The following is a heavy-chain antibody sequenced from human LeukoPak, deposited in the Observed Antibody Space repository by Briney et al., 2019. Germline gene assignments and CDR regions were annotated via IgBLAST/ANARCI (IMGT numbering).Heavy chain of an antibody. D-gene: IGHD3-10*01. CDR3: ARDRSGSGIFDY. CDR1: GFTFSSYG. V-gene: IGHV3-33*01. CDR2: IWYDGSNK. Sequence: GGSLRLSCAASGFTFSSYGMHWVRQAPGKGLEWVAFIWYDGSNKYYADSVKGRFTISRDNSKNTLYLQMNSLRAEDTAVYYCARDRSGSGIFDYWGQGTLVTVSS. J-gene: IGHJ4*02.